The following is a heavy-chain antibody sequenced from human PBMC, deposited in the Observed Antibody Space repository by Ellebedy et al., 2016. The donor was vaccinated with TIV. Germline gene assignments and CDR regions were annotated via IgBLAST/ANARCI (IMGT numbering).Heavy chain of an antibody. D-gene: IGHD4-17*01. J-gene: IGHJ6*02. CDR3: SYGDHGGSYGMDV. Sequence: AASVKVSCKASGYTFTYRYLHWVRQAPGQALEWMGWITPFNGNTNYAQKFQDRVTITRDRSMSTAYMELSSLRSEDTAMYYCSYGDHGGSYGMDVWGQGTTVTVSS. V-gene: IGHV1-45*02. CDR1: GYTFTYRY. CDR2: ITPFNGNT.